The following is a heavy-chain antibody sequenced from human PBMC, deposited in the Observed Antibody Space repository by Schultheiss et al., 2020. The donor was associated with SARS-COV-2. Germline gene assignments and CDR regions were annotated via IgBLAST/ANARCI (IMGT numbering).Heavy chain of an antibody. CDR3: ARGGIVGATDVLGNDY. Sequence: GGSLRLSCAASGFTFSSYGMHWVRQAPGKGLEWVAVISYDGSNKYYADSVKGRFTISRDNSKNTLYLQMNSLRAEDTAVYYCARGGIVGATDVLGNDYWGQGTLVTVFS. CDR2: ISYDGSNK. V-gene: IGHV3-30*03. J-gene: IGHJ4*02. D-gene: IGHD1-26*01. CDR1: GFTFSSYG.